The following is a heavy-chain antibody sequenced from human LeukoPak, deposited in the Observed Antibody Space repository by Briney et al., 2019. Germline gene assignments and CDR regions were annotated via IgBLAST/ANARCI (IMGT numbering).Heavy chain of an antibody. V-gene: IGHV3-11*04. D-gene: IGHD6-13*01. CDR1: GFTFSDYY. CDR2: ISSSGSTI. J-gene: IGHJ3*02. Sequence: GGSLRLSCAASGFTFSDYYMSWIRQAPGKGLEWVSYISSSGSTIYYADSVKGRFTISRDNAKNSLYLQMNSLRAEDTAVYYCARVCSSWSESFCGAFDIWGQGTMVTVSS. CDR3: ARVCSSWSESFCGAFDI.